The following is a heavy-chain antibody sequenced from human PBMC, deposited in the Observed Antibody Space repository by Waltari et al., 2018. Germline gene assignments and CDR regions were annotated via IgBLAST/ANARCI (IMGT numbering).Heavy chain of an antibody. D-gene: IGHD2-21*02. V-gene: IGHV4-59*01. Sequence: QVQLQESGPRLVKPSETLSLMCTVSGGSISSYYWSWIRQPPGKGLDWIGYIYYTGSTNFNPSLESRVTMSVDTSKNQFSLKLSSVTAADTAVYYCARGGGGDWEWFDPWGQGTLVTVSS. CDR1: GGSISSYY. J-gene: IGHJ5*02. CDR3: ARGGGGDWEWFDP. CDR2: IYYTGST.